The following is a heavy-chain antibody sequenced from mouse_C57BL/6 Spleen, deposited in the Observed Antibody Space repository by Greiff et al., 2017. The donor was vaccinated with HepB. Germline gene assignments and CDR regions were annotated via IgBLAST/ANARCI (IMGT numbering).Heavy chain of an antibody. Sequence: VQLQQSGAELVKPGASVKLSCKASGYTFTSYWMQWVKQRPGQGLEWIGEIDPSDSYTNYNQKFKGKATLTVDTSSSTAYMQLSSLTSEDSAVYYCSRGGYGSSYVYAMDYWGQGTSVTVSS. CDR2: IDPSDSYT. CDR3: SRGGYGSSYVYAMDY. D-gene: IGHD1-1*01. V-gene: IGHV1-50*01. CDR1: GYTFTSYW. J-gene: IGHJ4*01.